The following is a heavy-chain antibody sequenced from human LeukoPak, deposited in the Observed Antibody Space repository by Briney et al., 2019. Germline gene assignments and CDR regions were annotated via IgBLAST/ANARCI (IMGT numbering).Heavy chain of an antibody. D-gene: IGHD3-22*01. CDR3: ANDASSGYYPPLRYFDY. CDR2: ISGSGGST. Sequence: PGGSLRLSCAASGFTFSSYGMHWVRQAPGKGLEWVSAISGSGGSTHYADSVKGRFTISRDNSKNTLYLQMNSLRAEDTAVYYCANDASSGYYPPLRYFDYWGQGTLVTVSS. V-gene: IGHV3-23*01. J-gene: IGHJ4*02. CDR1: GFTFSSYG.